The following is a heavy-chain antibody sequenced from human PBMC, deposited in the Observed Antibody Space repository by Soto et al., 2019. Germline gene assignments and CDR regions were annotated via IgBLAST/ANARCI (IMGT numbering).Heavy chain of an antibody. CDR3: ARANYDFWSGYYNY. V-gene: IGHV1-24*01. J-gene: IGHJ4*02. CDR2: FSPDHGDT. D-gene: IGHD3-3*01. Sequence: ASLKVSCKVSGYTLTELSMHWVRQAPGQGLEWMGGFSPDHGDTNYAQKFQGRVTMTTDTSTGTAYMELRSLRSDDTAVYYCARANYDFWSGYYNYWGQGTLVTVSS. CDR1: GYTLTELS.